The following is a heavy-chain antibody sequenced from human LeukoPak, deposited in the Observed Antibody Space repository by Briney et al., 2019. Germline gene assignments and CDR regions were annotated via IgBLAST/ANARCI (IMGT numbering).Heavy chain of an antibody. CDR3: ASETGPEVGMDV. V-gene: IGHV4-59*08. Sequence: PSETLSLTCTVSGGSISSHYWGWIRQPPGKGLEWIGYIYYSGNTNYNPSLKSRVTISVDTSKKQFSLNLSSVTAADTAVYYCASETGPEVGMDVWGQGTTVTVSS. CDR1: GGSISSHY. CDR2: IYYSGNT. D-gene: IGHD3-10*01. J-gene: IGHJ6*02.